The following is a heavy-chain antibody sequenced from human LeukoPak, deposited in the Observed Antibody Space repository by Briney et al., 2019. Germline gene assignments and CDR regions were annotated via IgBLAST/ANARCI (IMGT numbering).Heavy chain of an antibody. CDR1: GGSISSSGYY. D-gene: IGHD6-19*01. Sequence: SETLSLTCTVSGGSISSSGYYWGWIRQPPGKGLEWIGSIYYSGSTYYNPSLKSRVTISVDTSKNQFSLKLSSVTAADTAVYYCARHANSYSSGWYGAGYWGQGTLVTVSS. V-gene: IGHV4-39*01. J-gene: IGHJ4*02. CDR2: IYYSGST. CDR3: ARHANSYSSGWYGAGY.